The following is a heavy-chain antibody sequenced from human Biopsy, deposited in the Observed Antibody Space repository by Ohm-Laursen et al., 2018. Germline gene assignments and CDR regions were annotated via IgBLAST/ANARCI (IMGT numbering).Heavy chain of an antibody. CDR3: ARLGSGDYFPTFFDF. J-gene: IGHJ4*02. D-gene: IGHD5-12*01. CDR2: IFYSANT. V-gene: IGHV4-59*06. CDR1: GGSWDFHY. Sequence: SETLSLTCTVNGGSWDFHYWSWVRQSPGKGLEWIGNIFYSANTYYNPSLKSRVTISVDTSKNQFSLKLSSVTAADTAVYYCARLGSGDYFPTFFDFWGQGALVTVSS.